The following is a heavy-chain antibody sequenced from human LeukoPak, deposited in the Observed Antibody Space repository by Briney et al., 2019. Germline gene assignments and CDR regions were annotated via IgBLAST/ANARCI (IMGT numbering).Heavy chain of an antibody. CDR3: AKSRISWFGESIDY. CDR2: IGGSGGNI. D-gene: IGHD3-10*01. CDR1: GFTFSSYA. V-gene: IGHV3-23*01. Sequence: GGSLRLSCAASGFTFSSYAMSWVRQAPGKGLKWVSAIGGSGGNIHYADSVKGRFTISRDNSKNTLYLQLNSLRAEDTAVYYRAKSRISWFGESIDYWGQGTLVTVSS. J-gene: IGHJ4*02.